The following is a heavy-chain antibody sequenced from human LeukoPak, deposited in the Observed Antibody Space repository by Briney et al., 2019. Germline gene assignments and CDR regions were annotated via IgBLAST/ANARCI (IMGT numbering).Heavy chain of an antibody. Sequence: ASVKVSCKASGYIFTDYYMHWVRQAPGRGLEWMGWIDPNSGGTNSEQKFQGRVTMTRDTSISTAYMEVSRLRSDDTALYYCARDRYCSAASCYGNLFDYWGQGTLVTVSS. CDR3: ARDRYCSAASCYGNLFDY. CDR2: IDPNSGGT. D-gene: IGHD2-15*01. V-gene: IGHV1-2*02. J-gene: IGHJ4*02. CDR1: GYIFTDYY.